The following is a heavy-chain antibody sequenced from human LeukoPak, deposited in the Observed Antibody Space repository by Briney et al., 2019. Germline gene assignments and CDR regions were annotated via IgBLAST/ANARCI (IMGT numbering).Heavy chain of an antibody. D-gene: IGHD4-17*01. Sequence: GGSLRHSCAASGFTFSSYGMHWVRQAPGKGLEWVAFIRYDGSNKYYADSVQGRFTISRDNSKNTLYLQMNSLRAEDTAVYYCARDRGTVTSDGMDVWGQGTTVTVSS. CDR3: ARDRGTVTSDGMDV. J-gene: IGHJ6*02. CDR2: IRYDGSNK. V-gene: IGHV3-30*02. CDR1: GFTFSSYG.